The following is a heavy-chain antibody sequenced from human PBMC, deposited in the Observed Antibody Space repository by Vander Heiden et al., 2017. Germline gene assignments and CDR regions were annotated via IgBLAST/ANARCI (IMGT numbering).Heavy chain of an antibody. D-gene: IGHD6-19*01. V-gene: IGHV3-33*01. J-gene: IGHJ4*02. Sequence: VHLVESGGGVVQPGRSLRLPCAASGFTSSGAGRHWVHQAPGKGLEWVAVIWYDGSNKYYTDSVKGRFTISRDNSKNTVYLQMNSLRDEDTAMYYCARHRGGSGWYTLDYWGQGTLVTVSS. CDR3: ARHRGGSGWYTLDY. CDR2: IWYDGSNK. CDR1: GFTSSGAG.